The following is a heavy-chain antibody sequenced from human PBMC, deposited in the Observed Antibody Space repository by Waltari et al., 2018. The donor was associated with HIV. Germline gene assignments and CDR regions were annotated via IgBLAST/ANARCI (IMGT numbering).Heavy chain of an antibody. D-gene: IGHD6-19*01. CDR3: ASGGYDSGMIDP. V-gene: IGHV3-23*01. CDR2: ISGSGNSR. CDR1: GFTFNIYA. Sequence: EVQLLESGGGLVQPGGSLRLSCAASGFTFNIYAMSWVRQAPGKGLEWVAGISGSGNSRSYADSVRGRFTISRDNSKNTVFLQMDGLRAEDTALYYCASGGYDSGMIDPWGQGTLVSVSS. J-gene: IGHJ5*02.